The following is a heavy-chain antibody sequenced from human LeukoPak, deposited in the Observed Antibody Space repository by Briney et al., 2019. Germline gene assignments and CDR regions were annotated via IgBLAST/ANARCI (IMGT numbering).Heavy chain of an antibody. CDR3: ARDIAVAGTGDLFDY. J-gene: IGHJ4*02. D-gene: IGHD6-19*01. V-gene: IGHV3-48*01. CDR1: GFTFSSYS. CDR2: ISSSSSTI. Sequence: PGGSLRLSCAASGFTFSSYSMNWVRQAPGKGLEWVSYISSSSSTIYYADSVKGRFTISRDNAKNSLYLQMNSLRAEDTAVYYCARDIAVAGTGDLFDYWGQGTLVTVSS.